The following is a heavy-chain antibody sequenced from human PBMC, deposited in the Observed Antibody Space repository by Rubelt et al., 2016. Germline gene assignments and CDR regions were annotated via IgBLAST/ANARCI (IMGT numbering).Heavy chain of an antibody. CDR3: ARDRNYYDSSGFSDFDY. Sequence: GGGLVQPGESLRLSCVASGFTFSDHYMDWVRQAPGKGLEWVANLKQDGSEVYYVESVRGRFTSSRDNSKDTLYLQMNSLRDEDTAVYYCARDRNYYDSSGFSDFDYWGQGTLVTVSS. CDR1: GFTFSDHY. V-gene: IGHV3-7*03. J-gene: IGHJ4*02. CDR2: LKQDGSEV. D-gene: IGHD3-22*01.